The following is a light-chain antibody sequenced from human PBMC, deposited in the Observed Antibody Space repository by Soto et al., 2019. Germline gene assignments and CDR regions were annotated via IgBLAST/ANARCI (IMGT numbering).Light chain of an antibody. Sequence: AIQLTQSPSSLSESVGDRVTITCRASHGISSALAWYHQKPGKASKLLIYDSSSLESGVLSRFSGSGSGTDFTLTISSLQPEDFATYYCQQFNSYPLTFGGGTKVDIK. CDR3: QQFNSYPLT. J-gene: IGKJ4*01. CDR1: HGISSA. V-gene: IGKV1-13*02. CDR2: DSS.